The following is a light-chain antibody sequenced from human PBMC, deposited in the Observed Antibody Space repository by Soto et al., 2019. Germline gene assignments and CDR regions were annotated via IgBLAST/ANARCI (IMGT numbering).Light chain of an antibody. V-gene: IGKV3-20*01. CDR1: QTVTSSY. CDR3: HQYGSFPLT. Sequence: EIVLTQSPGTLSLSPGERATLTCRASQTVTSSYLAWYQQKPGQAPRLLMYGASSRATGIPDRFSGSGSGTDFTLTISRLEPEDVAVYYCHQYGSFPLTFGPGTKVDIK. J-gene: IGKJ3*01. CDR2: GAS.